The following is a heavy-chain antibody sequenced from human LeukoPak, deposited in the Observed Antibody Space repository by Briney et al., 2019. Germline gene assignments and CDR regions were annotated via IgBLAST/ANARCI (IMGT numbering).Heavy chain of an antibody. CDR3: AKDLYYDSSGYYIGHFDY. J-gene: IGHJ4*02. V-gene: IGHV3-30*18. Sequence: GGSLRLSCAASGFTFSSYGMHWVRQAPGKGLEWVAVISYDGSNKYYADSVKGRFTISRDNSKNTLYLQMNSLRAEDTAVYYCAKDLYYDSSGYYIGHFDYWGQGTLVTVSS. CDR1: GFTFSSYG. CDR2: ISYDGSNK. D-gene: IGHD3-22*01.